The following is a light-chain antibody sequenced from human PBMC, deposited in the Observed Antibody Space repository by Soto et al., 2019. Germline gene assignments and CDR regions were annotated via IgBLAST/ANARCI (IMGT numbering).Light chain of an antibody. CDR2: GAS. Sequence: EMVLTQSPGTLSLSPLEIATLSFMASQSVSTNYLAWYQQKPGQAPWLLIYGASTRATGIPARFSGSGSGTEFTLTISSLQSEDFAVYYCQQYNNWPPVTFGQGTKVDI. J-gene: IGKJ1*01. CDR3: QQYNNWPPVT. V-gene: IGKV3-15*01. CDR1: QSVSTN.